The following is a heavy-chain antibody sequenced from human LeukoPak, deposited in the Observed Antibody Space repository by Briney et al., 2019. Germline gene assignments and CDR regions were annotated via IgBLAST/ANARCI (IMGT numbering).Heavy chain of an antibody. Sequence: ASVKVSCKASGYTFTGYYMHWVRQAPGQGLEWMGWINPNSGGTNYAQKFQGRVTMTRDTSISTAYMELSRLRSDDTAVYYCARTRNHYDILTGPNYYMDVWGKGTTVTVSS. CDR2: INPNSGGT. V-gene: IGHV1-2*02. J-gene: IGHJ6*03. CDR3: ARTRNHYDILTGPNYYMDV. D-gene: IGHD3-9*01. CDR1: GYTFTGYY.